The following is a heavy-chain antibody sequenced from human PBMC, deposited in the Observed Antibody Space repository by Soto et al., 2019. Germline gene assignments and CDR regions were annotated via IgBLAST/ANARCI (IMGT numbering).Heavy chain of an antibody. V-gene: IGHV3-23*01. Sequence: KGLEWVSAISGSGGSTYYADSVKGRFTISRDNSKNTLYLQMNSLRAEDTAVYYCAREFYEILTGYQQIDYWGQGALVSVYS. CDR3: AREFYEILTGYQQIDY. D-gene: IGHD3-9*01. CDR2: ISGSGGST. J-gene: IGHJ4*02.